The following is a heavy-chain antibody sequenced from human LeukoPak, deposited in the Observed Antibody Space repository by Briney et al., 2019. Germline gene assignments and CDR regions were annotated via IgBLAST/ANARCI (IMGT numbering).Heavy chain of an antibody. D-gene: IGHD6-19*01. CDR1: GGTFSSYA. V-gene: IGHV1-69*05. CDR3: ARGSSSGWYGAFDI. J-gene: IGHJ3*02. Sequence: SVKVSCKASGGTFSSYAISWVRQAPGQGLEWMGGIIPIFGTANYAQKFQGRVTITTDESMSTAYMELSSLRSEDTAVYYCARGSSSGWYGAFDIWGQGTMVTVSS. CDR2: IIPIFGTA.